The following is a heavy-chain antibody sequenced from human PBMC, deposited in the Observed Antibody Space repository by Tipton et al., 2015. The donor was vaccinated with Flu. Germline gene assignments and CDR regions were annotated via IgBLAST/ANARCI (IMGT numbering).Heavy chain of an antibody. CDR3: ARGDGYNFDY. V-gene: IGHV4-38-2*02. J-gene: IGHJ4*02. CDR2: IYHSGST. CDR1: GYSISSGFY. Sequence: TLSLTCTVSGYSISSGFYWGWIRQPPGKGLEWIGNIYHSGSTFYNPSLKSRVTISVDTSKSKSSLKLSSVTAADTAVYYCARGDGYNFDYWGQGTLVTVSS. D-gene: IGHD5-24*01.